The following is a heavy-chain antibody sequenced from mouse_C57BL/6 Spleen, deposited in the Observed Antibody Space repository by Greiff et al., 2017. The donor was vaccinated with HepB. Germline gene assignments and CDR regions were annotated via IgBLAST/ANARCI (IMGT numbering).Heavy chain of an antibody. CDR2: ISDGGSYT. Sequence: EVMLVESGGGLVKPGGSLKLSCAASGFTFSSYAMSWVRQTPEKRLEWVATISDGGSYTYYPDNVKGRFTISRDNAKNNLYLQMSHLKSEDTAMYYCARDRAGTCAMDYWGQGTSVTVSS. D-gene: IGHD3-3*01. V-gene: IGHV5-4*01. CDR3: ARDRAGTCAMDY. CDR1: GFTFSSYA. J-gene: IGHJ4*01.